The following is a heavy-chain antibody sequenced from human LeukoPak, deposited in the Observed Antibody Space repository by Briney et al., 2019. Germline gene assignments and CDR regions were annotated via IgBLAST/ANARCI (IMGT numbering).Heavy chain of an antibody. CDR1: GGSVSGYY. V-gene: IGHV4-34*01. CDR2: INHSGST. Sequence: SETLSLTCAVYGGSVSGYYWSWIRQPPGKGVEGRGEINHSGSTNYNPSLESRVTISVHASKHQFSLKLSSVPAADTAVYYCARGRSYYSRRFDPWGQGTLVTVSS. D-gene: IGHD1-26*01. CDR3: ARGRSYYSRRFDP. J-gene: IGHJ5*02.